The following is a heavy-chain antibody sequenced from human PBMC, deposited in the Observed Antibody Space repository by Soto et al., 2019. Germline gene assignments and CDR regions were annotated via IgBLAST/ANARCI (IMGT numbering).Heavy chain of an antibody. Sequence: QVQLVQSGAEVKKPGASVKVSCKASGYTFTSYGISWVRQAPGQGLEWMGWISAYNGNTNYAQKLQVRVTRTTHTSTSTAHMELMSLRSDDTAVYYCARDRGAYGMDVWGQGTPVTVSS. V-gene: IGHV1-18*01. CDR2: ISAYNGNT. J-gene: IGHJ6*02. CDR1: GYTFTSYG. CDR3: ARDRGAYGMDV.